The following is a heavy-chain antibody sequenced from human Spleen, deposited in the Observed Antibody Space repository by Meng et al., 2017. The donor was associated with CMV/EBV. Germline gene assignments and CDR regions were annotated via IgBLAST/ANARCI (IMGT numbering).Heavy chain of an antibody. J-gene: IGHJ4*02. CDR1: GFTFGDSA. Sequence: GGSLRLSCTTSGFTFGDSAMSWVRQAPGKGLEWVGFIRSNAYGGTTEYAASVKGRFTISRDDSKSIAYLQMNSLTTEDTAVYYCMNPESDYWGQGTLVTVSS. V-gene: IGHV3-49*04. CDR3: MNPESDY. D-gene: IGHD1-14*01. CDR2: IRSNAYGGTT.